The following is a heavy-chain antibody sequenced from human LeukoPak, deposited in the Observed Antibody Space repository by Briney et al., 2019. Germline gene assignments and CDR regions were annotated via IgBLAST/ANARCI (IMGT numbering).Heavy chain of an antibody. Sequence: SETLSLTCTVSGGSISSGGYYWSWIRQHPGKGLEWIGYIYYSGSTYYNPSLKSRVTISVDTSKNQFPLKLSSVTAADTAVYYCARNDRSGGVDYWGQGTLVTVSS. CDR1: GGSISSGGYY. J-gene: IGHJ4*02. CDR2: IYYSGST. CDR3: ARNDRSGGVDY. V-gene: IGHV4-31*03. D-gene: IGHD1-1*01.